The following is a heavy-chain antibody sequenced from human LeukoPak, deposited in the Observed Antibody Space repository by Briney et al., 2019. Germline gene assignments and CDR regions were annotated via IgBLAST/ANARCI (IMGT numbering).Heavy chain of an antibody. CDR3: ARDLSSGPEILWFGTHYFDY. J-gene: IGHJ4*02. Sequence: GSLRLSCAASGFTFSSYSMNWVRQAPGKGLEWVSYISSSSSTIYYADSVKGRFTISRDNAKNSLYLQMNSLRAEDTAVYYCARDLSSGPEILWFGTHYFDYWGQGTLVTVSS. V-gene: IGHV3-48*04. CDR2: ISSSSSTI. D-gene: IGHD3-10*01. CDR1: GFTFSSYS.